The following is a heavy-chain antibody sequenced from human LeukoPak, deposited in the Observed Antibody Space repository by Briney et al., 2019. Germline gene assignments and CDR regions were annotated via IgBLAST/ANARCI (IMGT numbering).Heavy chain of an antibody. Sequence: SPGGSLRLSCAASGFTFTSYTMNWVRQAPGKGLEWVSSISGSTTYIFYADSVKGRFTISRDNAKNSLYLQMNSLRVEDTAVYYCARDTTVGGPVTFDYWGQGALVTVSS. V-gene: IGHV3-21*01. CDR2: ISGSTTYI. J-gene: IGHJ4*02. CDR3: ARDTTVGGPVTFDY. CDR1: GFTFTSYT. D-gene: IGHD6-19*01.